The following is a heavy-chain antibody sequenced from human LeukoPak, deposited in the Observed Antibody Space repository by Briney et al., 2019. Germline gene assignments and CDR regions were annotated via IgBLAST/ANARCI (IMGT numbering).Heavy chain of an antibody. Sequence: PSETLSLTCAVYGGSFSGYYWSWIRQPPGKGLEWIGEINHSGSTNYNPSLKSRVTISVDTSKNQFSLKLSSVTAADTAVYYCARVISRYCSSTSCYFATVTPRGGVFDYWGQGTLVTVSS. V-gene: IGHV4-34*01. CDR3: ARVISRYCSSTSCYFATVTPRGGVFDY. CDR2: INHSGST. CDR1: GGSFSGYY. D-gene: IGHD2-2*01. J-gene: IGHJ4*02.